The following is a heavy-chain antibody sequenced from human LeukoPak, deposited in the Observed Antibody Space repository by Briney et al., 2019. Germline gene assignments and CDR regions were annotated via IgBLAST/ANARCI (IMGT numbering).Heavy chain of an antibody. D-gene: IGHD6-19*01. CDR3: ARALAVAGGNWFDP. CDR1: GGTFSSYA. V-gene: IGHV1-69*13. CDR2: IIPIFGTA. Sequence: GASVKVSCKASGGTFSSYAISWVRQAPGQGLEWMGGIIPIFGTANYAQKFQGRVTITADESTSTAYMELSSLRSEDTAVYYCARALAVAGGNWFDPWGQGTLVTVSS. J-gene: IGHJ5*02.